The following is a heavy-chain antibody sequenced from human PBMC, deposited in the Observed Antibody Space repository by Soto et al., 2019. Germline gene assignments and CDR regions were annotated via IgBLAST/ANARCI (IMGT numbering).Heavy chain of an antibody. CDR2: INHSGTT. D-gene: IGHD3-9*01. V-gene: IGHV4-34*01. Sequence: QVQLRQWGAGLLKPSETLSLTCAVFGGPFSDYYWTWIRQPPGKGLEWIGEINHSGTTNYNPSLKSRLTISVDTSNNQFSLKLSSVTAADTAVYYCARKPIYHFFAGYYSVDYWGQGTLVTVSS. J-gene: IGHJ4*02. CDR3: ARKPIYHFFAGYYSVDY. CDR1: GGPFSDYY.